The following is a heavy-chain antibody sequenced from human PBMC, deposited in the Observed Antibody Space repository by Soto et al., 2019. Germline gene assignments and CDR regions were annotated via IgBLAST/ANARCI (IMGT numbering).Heavy chain of an antibody. CDR2: ISAHNGNT. CDR3: ARTYGDLYFGIS. D-gene: IGHD2-21*02. J-gene: IGHJ5*02. V-gene: IGHV1-18*01. Sequence: ASVKVSCKASGYTFSSYGISWVRQAPGQGLEWMGWISAHNGNTDYAQKVHGRVTMTTDTSTSTVYMELRSLRSDDTAVYYCARTYGDLYFGISWGQGTLVTVSS. CDR1: GYTFSSYG.